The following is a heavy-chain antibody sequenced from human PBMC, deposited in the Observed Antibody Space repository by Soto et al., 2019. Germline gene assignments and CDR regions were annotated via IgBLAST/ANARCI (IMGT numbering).Heavy chain of an antibody. CDR3: ARTAVIVDTILDY. V-gene: IGHV4-31*03. CDR1: GCSISSGGYY. Sequence: QVQLQESGPGLVKPSQTLSLTCTVSGCSISSGGYYWSWIRQHPGKGLEWIGYIYYSGSTYYNPSVKSRVTISVDTSKNQFSLKLSSVTAADTAVDYCARTAVIVDTILDYWGQGTLVTVSS. J-gene: IGHJ4*02. CDR2: IYYSGST. D-gene: IGHD5-12*01.